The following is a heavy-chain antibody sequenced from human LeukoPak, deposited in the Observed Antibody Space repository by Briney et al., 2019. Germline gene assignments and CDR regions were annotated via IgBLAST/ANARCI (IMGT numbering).Heavy chain of an antibody. CDR1: GGTFSSYA. V-gene: IGHV1-2*02. D-gene: IGHD3-22*01. CDR3: ARDGPYYYDSSGYGKVFDY. J-gene: IGHJ4*02. CDR2: INPNSGGT. Sequence: ASVKVSCKASGGTFSSYAIGWVRQAPGQGLEWMGWINPNSGGTNYAQKFQGRVTMTRDTSISTAYMELSRLRSDDTAVYYCARDGPYYYDSSGYGKVFDYWGQGTLVTVSS.